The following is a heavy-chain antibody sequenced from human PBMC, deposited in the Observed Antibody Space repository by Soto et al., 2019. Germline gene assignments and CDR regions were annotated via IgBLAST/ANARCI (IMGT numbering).Heavy chain of an antibody. CDR2: MSTYNGNT. CDR1: GYSFTTSG. D-gene: IGHD4-17*01. J-gene: IGHJ4*02. V-gene: IGHV1-18*01. Sequence: QAQLVQSGAEVKEPGASVKVSCKASGYSFTTSGITWLRQAPGQGLEWMGWMSTYNGNTNYAQQLQDRVTLTTDTSTSTPYMELRSLRSDDTAVYYCARRLYGDYDYGGQGTLVTVPS. CDR3: ARRLYGDYDY.